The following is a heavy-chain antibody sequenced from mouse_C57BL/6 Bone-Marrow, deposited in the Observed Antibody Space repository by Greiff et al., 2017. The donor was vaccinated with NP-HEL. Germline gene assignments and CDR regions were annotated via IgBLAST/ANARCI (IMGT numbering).Heavy chain of an antibody. J-gene: IGHJ3*01. V-gene: IGHV5-9*01. Sequence: EVKLMESGGGLVKPGGSLKLSCAASGFTFSSYTMSWVRQTPEKRLEWVATISGGGGNTYYPDSVKGRFTISRDNAKNTLYLQMSSLRSEDTALYYCARRPSTGAWFAYWGQGTLVTVSA. CDR2: ISGGGGNT. CDR3: ARRPSTGAWFAY. CDR1: GFTFSSYT. D-gene: IGHD6-1*01.